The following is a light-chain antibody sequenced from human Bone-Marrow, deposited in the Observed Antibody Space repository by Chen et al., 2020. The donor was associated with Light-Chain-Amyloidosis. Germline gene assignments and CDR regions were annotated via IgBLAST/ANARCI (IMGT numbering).Light chain of an antibody. V-gene: IGLV2-14*01. Sequence: SARTQPASVSGSPAQTITISCTGTSSDVGGDNHVSWYQQHPDKAPKLMIYEVTNRPSWVPDRFSGSKSDNTASLTISGLQTEDEADYFCSSYTITNTLVFGSGTRVTVL. CDR2: EVT. CDR1: SSDVGGDNH. CDR3: SSYTITNTLV. J-gene: IGLJ1*01.